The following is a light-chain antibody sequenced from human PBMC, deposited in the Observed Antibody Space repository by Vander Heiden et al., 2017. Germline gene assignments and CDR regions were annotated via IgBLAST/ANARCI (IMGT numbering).Light chain of an antibody. CDR3: QQNYRTAT. Sequence: DIQMTQSPSSLSASLGDRVTITCRASQTISDYLNWYQQRRGKAPKLLIYGASKLHSGAPSRFSGSGSGTDFTLTSSRLQPDDFATYFFQQNYRTATFGPGTKVDMK. J-gene: IGKJ3*01. V-gene: IGKV1-39*01. CDR1: QTISDY. CDR2: GAS.